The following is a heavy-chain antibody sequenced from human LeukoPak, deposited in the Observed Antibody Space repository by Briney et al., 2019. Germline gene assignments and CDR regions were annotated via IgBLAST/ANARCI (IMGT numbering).Heavy chain of an antibody. CDR1: GFTFSDYY. D-gene: IGHD2-2*02. Sequence: PGGSLRLSCAASGFTFSDYYMSWIRQPPGKGLEWIGEINHSGSTNYNPSLKSRVTISVDTSKNQFSLKLSSVTAADTAVYYCARGGIVVVPAAISRYNWFDPWGQGTLVTVSS. V-gene: IGHV4-34*01. CDR3: ARGGIVVVPAAISRYNWFDP. J-gene: IGHJ5*02. CDR2: INHSGST.